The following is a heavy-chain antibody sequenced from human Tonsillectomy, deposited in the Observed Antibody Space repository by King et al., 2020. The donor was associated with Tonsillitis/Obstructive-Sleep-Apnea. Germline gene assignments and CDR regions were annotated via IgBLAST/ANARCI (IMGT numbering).Heavy chain of an antibody. CDR2: IKIKPYGGTP. CDR3: TTDSRVSF. J-gene: IGHJ4*02. Sequence: VQLVESGGGLVKPGGSLRLSCAASGFTFSNAWMSWVRQPPGKGLEWVGLIKIKPYGGTPDYAAPVKGRFTISRDDPKNTLYLQMNSLKTEDTAVYYCTTDSRVSFWGQGTLVTVSS. V-gene: IGHV3-15*01. CDR1: GFTFSNAW.